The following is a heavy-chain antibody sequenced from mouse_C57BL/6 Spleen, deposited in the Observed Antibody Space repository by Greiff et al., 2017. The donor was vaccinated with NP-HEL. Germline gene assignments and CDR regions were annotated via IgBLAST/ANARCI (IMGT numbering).Heavy chain of an antibody. J-gene: IGHJ3*01. V-gene: IGHV1-64*01. Sequence: QVQLQQPGAELVKPGASVKLSCKASGYTFTSYWMHWVKQRPGQGLEWIGMIHPNSGSTNYNEKFKSKATLTVDKSSSTAYMQLSSLTSEDSAVYYCALYYYGSSEGWFAYWGQGTLVTVSA. D-gene: IGHD1-1*01. CDR1: GYTFTSYW. CDR2: IHPNSGST. CDR3: ALYYYGSSEGWFAY.